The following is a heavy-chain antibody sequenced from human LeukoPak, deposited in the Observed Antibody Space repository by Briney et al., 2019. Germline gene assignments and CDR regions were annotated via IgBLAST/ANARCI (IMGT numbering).Heavy chain of an antibody. CDR1: GYTFTSYG. V-gene: IGHV1-18*01. CDR3: ARDPRLEPWDY. Sequence: ASVKVSCKASGYTFTSYGISWVRQAPGQGLEWMGWISAYNGNTNYAQKPQGRVTMTTDTSTSTAQMELRSLRSDDTAVYYCARDPRLEPWDYWGQGTLVTVSS. CDR2: ISAYNGNT. D-gene: IGHD1-1*01. J-gene: IGHJ4*02.